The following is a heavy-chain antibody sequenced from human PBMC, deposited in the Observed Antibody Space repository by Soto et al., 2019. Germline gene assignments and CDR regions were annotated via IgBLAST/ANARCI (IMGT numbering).Heavy chain of an antibody. D-gene: IGHD2-15*01. CDR3: ARVPTQDIVVVVAATDETYFDY. CDR1: GYTFTSYG. CDR2: ISAYNGNT. J-gene: IGHJ4*02. Sequence: ASVKVSCKASGYTFTSYGISWVRQAPGQGLEWMGWISAYNGNTNYAQKLQGRVTMTTDTSTSTAYMELRSLRSDDTAVYYCARVPTQDIVVVVAATDETYFDYWGQGTLVTVSS. V-gene: IGHV1-18*01.